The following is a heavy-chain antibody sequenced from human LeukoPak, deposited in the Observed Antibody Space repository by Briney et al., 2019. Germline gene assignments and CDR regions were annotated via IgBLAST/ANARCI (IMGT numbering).Heavy chain of an antibody. V-gene: IGHV1-2*02. Sequence: GASVKVSCKASGYTFTGYYMYWVRQAPGQGLEWMGWINPNSGGTNYAQTFQGRVTMTRDTSTSTVYMELSSLRSEDTAVYYCARDPDGRSAFDIWGQGTMVTVSS. CDR2: INPNSGGT. D-gene: IGHD5-24*01. CDR3: ARDPDGRSAFDI. J-gene: IGHJ3*02. CDR1: GYTFTGYY.